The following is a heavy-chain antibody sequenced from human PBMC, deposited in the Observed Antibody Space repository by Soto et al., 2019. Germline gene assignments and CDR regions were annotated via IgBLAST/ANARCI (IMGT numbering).Heavy chain of an antibody. CDR1: GGSFSGHF. CDR3: ARVAQFDILTGYYPFDY. CDR2: VDDGGNT. J-gene: IGHJ4*02. D-gene: IGHD3-9*01. Sequence: QVQLQQWGAGLLKPSETLSLTCGVYGGSFSGHFWSWVRQPPGKGLEWIGEVDDGGNTNSNPSLKSRDTISLDTSKNQFSLNLNSVTAADTAMYYCARVAQFDILTGYYPFDYWGQGTLVTVSS. V-gene: IGHV4-34*01.